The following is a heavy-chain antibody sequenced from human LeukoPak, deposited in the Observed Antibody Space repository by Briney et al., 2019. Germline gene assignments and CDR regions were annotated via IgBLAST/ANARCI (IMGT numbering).Heavy chain of an antibody. J-gene: IGHJ3*01. D-gene: IGHD3-3*01. Sequence: ASVKVSCKASGYTFTGYYMHWVRQAPGQGLEWMGWINPNSGGTNYAQKFQGRVTMTRDTSISTAYMELSRLRSDDTAVYYCARHTYYDFWSGYSPFDYWGQGTMVTVSS. V-gene: IGHV1-2*02. CDR2: INPNSGGT. CDR1: GYTFTGYY. CDR3: ARHTYYDFWSGYSPFDY.